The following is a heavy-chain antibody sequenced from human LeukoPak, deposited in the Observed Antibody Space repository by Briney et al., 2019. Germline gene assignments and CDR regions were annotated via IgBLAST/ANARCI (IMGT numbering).Heavy chain of an antibody. Sequence: SGTLSLTCTVSGGSISSVTWWSWVRQPPGKGLEWIGYIYYSGSTNYNPSLKSRVTISVDASNNHFSLKVTSVTAADTAVYYCARDRSLGIIDYWGQGTLVTVSS. J-gene: IGHJ4*02. CDR2: IYYSGST. CDR3: ARDRSLGIIDY. CDR1: GGSISSVTW. V-gene: IGHV4-61*03. D-gene: IGHD3-16*01.